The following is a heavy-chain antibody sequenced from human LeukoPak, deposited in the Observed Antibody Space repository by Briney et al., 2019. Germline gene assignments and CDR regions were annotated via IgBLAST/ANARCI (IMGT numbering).Heavy chain of an antibody. CDR2: ISSSGSST. CDR1: GFTFGSHW. CDR3: ARVPGKYAFDI. D-gene: IGHD3-10*01. V-gene: IGHV3-48*04. J-gene: IGHJ3*02. Sequence: GGALRLSCAASGFTFGSHWMTWVRQAPGKGLEWVAYISSSGSSTNYADSVKGRFTISRDNAKNSLYLQMNSLRAEDTAVYYCARVPGKYAFDIWGQGTMVTVSA.